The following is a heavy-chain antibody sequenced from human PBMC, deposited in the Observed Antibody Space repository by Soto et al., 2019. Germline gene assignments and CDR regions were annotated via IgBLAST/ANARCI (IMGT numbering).Heavy chain of an antibody. CDR2: ISYDGRNE. D-gene: IGHD1-1*01. Sequence: GGSLRLSCVASGFTFSNFGMHWVRQAPGKGLEWVALISYDGRNEYYADSVKGRFTISRDNSKNTLYLQMNSLRAEDTAMYYCAKDKLSSTDAFDIWGQGTMVTVSS. CDR3: AKDKLSSTDAFDI. CDR1: GFTFSNFG. V-gene: IGHV3-30*18. J-gene: IGHJ3*02.